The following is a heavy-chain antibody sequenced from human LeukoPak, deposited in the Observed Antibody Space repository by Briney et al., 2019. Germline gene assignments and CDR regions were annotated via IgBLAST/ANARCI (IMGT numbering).Heavy chain of an antibody. Sequence: SETLSLTCTVSGGSISSSTYYWGWIRRPPGKGLEWIASMYYSGNTYYNPSLKSRVTISVDTSKNQFSLKLSSVTAADTAVYYCARVSGYDWESFYDYWGQGTLVTVSS. CDR3: ARVSGYDWESFYDY. V-gene: IGHV4-39*07. CDR2: MYYSGNT. D-gene: IGHD5-12*01. J-gene: IGHJ4*02. CDR1: GGSISSSTYY.